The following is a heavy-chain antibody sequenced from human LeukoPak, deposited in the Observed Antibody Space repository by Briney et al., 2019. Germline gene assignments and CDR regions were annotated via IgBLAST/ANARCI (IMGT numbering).Heavy chain of an antibody. D-gene: IGHD5-18*01. Sequence: GGSLRLSCAASGFTFSSYWMHWVRHTPGKGLVWVSRIKGDGSSTSYADSVKGRFTISRDNAKNTLYLQMNSLRAEDTAVYYCAGDGCSFGHDFDYWGQGTLVTVSS. CDR2: IKGDGSST. J-gene: IGHJ4*02. CDR1: GFTFSSYW. CDR3: AGDGCSFGHDFDY. V-gene: IGHV3-74*01.